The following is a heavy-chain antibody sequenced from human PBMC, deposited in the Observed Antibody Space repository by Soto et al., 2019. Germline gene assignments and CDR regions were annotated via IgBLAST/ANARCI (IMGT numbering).Heavy chain of an antibody. CDR2: IGNSGSPI. CDR1: GFIFSDYY. Sequence: PGGSLRLSCAASGFIFSDYYMSWIRQAPGKGLEWVSYIGNSGSPIYYADSVKGRFTISRDNAKNSLYLQMNSLRAEDTAMYYCARAQSRLIKYTWFDPWGQGTLVTVSS. D-gene: IGHD3-10*01. J-gene: IGHJ5*02. CDR3: ARAQSRLIKYTWFDP. V-gene: IGHV3-11*01.